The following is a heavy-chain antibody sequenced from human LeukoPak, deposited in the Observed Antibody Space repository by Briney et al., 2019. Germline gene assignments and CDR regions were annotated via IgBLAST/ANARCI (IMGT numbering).Heavy chain of an antibody. D-gene: IGHD4-17*01. V-gene: IGHV4-39*01. J-gene: IGHJ4*02. Sequence: PSETLSLTCTVSGGSISSGSYYWGWIRQPPGKGLEWIGSIYYSGSTYYNPSLKSRVTISVDTSKNQFSLKLSSVTAADTAVYYCASGDYGDYGTFDYWGQGTLVTVSS. CDR3: ASGDYGDYGTFDY. CDR2: IYYSGST. CDR1: GGSISSGSYY.